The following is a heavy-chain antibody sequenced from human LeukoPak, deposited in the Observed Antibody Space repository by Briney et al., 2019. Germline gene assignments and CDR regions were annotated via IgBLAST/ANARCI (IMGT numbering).Heavy chain of an antibody. Sequence: ASVKVFCKASGYTFTSYGISWVRQAPGQGLEWMGWISAYNGNTNYAQKLQGRVTMTTDTSTSTAYMELRSLRSDDTAVYYCARMSIFGVAKFYYFDYWGQGTLVTVSS. V-gene: IGHV1-18*01. D-gene: IGHD3-3*01. J-gene: IGHJ4*02. CDR1: GYTFTSYG. CDR3: ARMSIFGVAKFYYFDY. CDR2: ISAYNGNT.